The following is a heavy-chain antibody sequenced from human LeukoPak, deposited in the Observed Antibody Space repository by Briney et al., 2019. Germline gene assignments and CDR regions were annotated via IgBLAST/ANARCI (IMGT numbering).Heavy chain of an antibody. CDR2: VSHDGRNQ. J-gene: IGHJ4*02. V-gene: IGHV3-30*04. CDR3: GRDPSARVTIDF. CDR1: GFTFSNYA. D-gene: IGHD5-24*01. Sequence: GGSLRLSCAASGFTFSNYAMHWVRQAPGRGLEWVAIVSHDGRNQYYAESVKGRFTISRDSSKNTVSLQMNSLRAGDSALYYCGRDPSARVTIDFWGQGTLVTVSS.